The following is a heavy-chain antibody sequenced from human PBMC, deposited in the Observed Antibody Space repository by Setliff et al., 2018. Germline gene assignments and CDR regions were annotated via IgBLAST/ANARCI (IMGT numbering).Heavy chain of an antibody. J-gene: IGHJ5*02. CDR2: INLNTGNI. CDR3: AQTKGFKDGWFDP. CDR1: GFSFSDYL. V-gene: IGHV1-2*06. Sequence: ASVKVSCKASGFSFSDYLMNWMRQTPDQRLEWMGRINLNTGNIFYAQQFQGRVTLTRDTSITTVYIELSRLRSDDTAVYYCAQTKGFKDGWFDPWGQGTLVTVSS.